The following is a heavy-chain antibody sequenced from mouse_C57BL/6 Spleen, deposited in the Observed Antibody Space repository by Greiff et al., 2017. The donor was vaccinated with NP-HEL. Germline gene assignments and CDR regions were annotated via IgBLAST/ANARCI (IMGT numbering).Heavy chain of an antibody. V-gene: IGHV1-61*01. CDR3: ARGGGNYIYAMDY. CDR1: GYTFTSYW. CDR2: IYPSDSET. J-gene: IGHJ4*01. D-gene: IGHD2-1*01. Sequence: QVQLQQPGAELVRPGSSVKLSCKASGYTFTSYWMDWVKQRPGQGLEWIGNIYPSDSETHYNQKFKDKATLTVDKSSSTAYMQLSSLTSEDSAVYYCARGGGNYIYAMDYRGQGTSVTVPS.